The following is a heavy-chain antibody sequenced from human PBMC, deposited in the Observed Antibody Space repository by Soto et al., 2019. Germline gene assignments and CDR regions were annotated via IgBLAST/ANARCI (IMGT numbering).Heavy chain of an antibody. J-gene: IGHJ4*02. V-gene: IGHV3-23*01. CDR1: GFTFSSYA. D-gene: IGHD3-10*01. Sequence: GSLRLSCAASGFTFSSYAMSWVRQAPGKGLEWVSAISGSGGSTYYADSVKGRFTISRDNSKNTLYLQMNSLRAEDTAVYYCAKDGDDYYGSGSYFDYWGQGTLVTVSS. CDR3: AKDGDDYYGSGSYFDY. CDR2: ISGSGGST.